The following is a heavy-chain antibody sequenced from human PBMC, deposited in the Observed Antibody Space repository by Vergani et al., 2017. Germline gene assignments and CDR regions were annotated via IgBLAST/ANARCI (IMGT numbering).Heavy chain of an antibody. V-gene: IGHV3-23*01. CDR1: GFTFSTYA. CDR2: LTGGGGST. CDR3: VKDAGSYENCFDS. J-gene: IGHJ5*01. Sequence: EVQLLESGGSLKQPGGSVRLSCAASGFTFSTYAMHWVRQAPGKGVDWVSALTGGGGSTYYADSFKGRFIISRDNSRDALYLQINSLRPEYTATYYCVKDAGSYENCFDSWGQGTLVTVSS. D-gene: IGHD1-26*01.